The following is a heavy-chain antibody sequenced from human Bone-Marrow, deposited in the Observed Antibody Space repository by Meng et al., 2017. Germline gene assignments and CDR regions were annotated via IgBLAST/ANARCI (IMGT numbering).Heavy chain of an antibody. Sequence: GSLRLSCTVSGYSISSGFYWGWIRQPPGKGLEWIGSINHSGTTYDNPSLKSRVTISVDTSKNQFSLKLKSVTAADTAVYYCARDEDISAAGKLFGDYWGQGTLVTISS. CDR2: INHSGTT. V-gene: IGHV4-38-2*02. CDR1: GYSISSGFY. CDR3: ARDEDISAAGKLFGDY. D-gene: IGHD6-13*01. J-gene: IGHJ4*02.